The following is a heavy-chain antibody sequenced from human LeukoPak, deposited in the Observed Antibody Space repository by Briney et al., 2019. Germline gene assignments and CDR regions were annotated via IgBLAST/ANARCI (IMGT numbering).Heavy chain of an antibody. CDR3: ARDLSGEVDY. CDR2: ISDGGGSI. D-gene: IGHD1-14*01. Sequence: GGSLRLSCAASGFTFSGFAMSWVRQAPGTGLEWVSAISDGGGSINYADSVKGRFTISRDNSKNTLSLQMNSLRAEDTAVYYCARDLSGEVDYWGQGTLVTVSS. V-gene: IGHV3-23*01. J-gene: IGHJ4*02. CDR1: GFTFSGFA.